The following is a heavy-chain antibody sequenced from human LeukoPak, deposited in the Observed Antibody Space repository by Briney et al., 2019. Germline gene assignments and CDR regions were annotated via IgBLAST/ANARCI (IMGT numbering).Heavy chain of an antibody. J-gene: IGHJ4*02. D-gene: IGHD5-12*01. CDR3: ARDKGGYSGYVFFGY. CDR1: GGTFSSYA. V-gene: IGHV1-69*04. CDR2: IIPILGIA. Sequence: ASVKVSCKASGGTFSSYAISWVRQAPGQGLEWMGRIIPILGIANYAQKFQGRVTITADKSTSTAYMELSSLRSEDTAVYYCARDKGGYSGYVFFGYWGQGTLVTVSS.